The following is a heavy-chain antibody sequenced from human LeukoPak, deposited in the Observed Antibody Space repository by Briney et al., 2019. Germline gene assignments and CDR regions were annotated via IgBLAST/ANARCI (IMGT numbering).Heavy chain of an antibody. CDR2: ISGSGGST. CDR3: AKSSYY. V-gene: IGHV3-23*01. D-gene: IGHD1-7*01. J-gene: IGHJ4*02. CDR1: RFTFSTYG. Sequence: GGSLRLSCAASRFTFSTYGMSWVRQAPGKGLEWVSSISGSGGSTNYADSVKGRFTISRDNSKNTLYLQMNSLRDEDTAVYYCAKSSYYWGQGTQVTVSS.